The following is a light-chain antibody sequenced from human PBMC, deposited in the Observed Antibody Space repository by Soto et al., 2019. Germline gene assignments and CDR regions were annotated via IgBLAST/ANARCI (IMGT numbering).Light chain of an antibody. V-gene: IGKV1-5*01. CDR2: DAS. CDR1: QSISIW. J-gene: IGKJ1*01. Sequence: DIEMPQSPSTLSASVGDRVTITCRARQSISIWLAWYQQKPGKAPKRLIYDASILEIGVQSRFSGSGSGTEFTLTISSLQPDDSATYYCQQYNSYRTFGQGTKVDI. CDR3: QQYNSYRT.